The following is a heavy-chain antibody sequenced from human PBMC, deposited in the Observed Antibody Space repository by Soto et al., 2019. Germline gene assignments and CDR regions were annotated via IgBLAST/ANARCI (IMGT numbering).Heavy chain of an antibody. Sequence: EVQLVESGGGLVQPGGSLRLSCAASGFTFSSYYAHWVRQAPGKGLVWVSRINSDGSISDYADSVKGRFTISKDNAKNTLYLQMNSLRAEDTAVYYCARDSIPNDYGSAYYMDVWGKGTTVTVSS. J-gene: IGHJ6*03. D-gene: IGHD4-17*01. V-gene: IGHV3-74*01. CDR1: GFTFSSYY. CDR2: INSDGSIS. CDR3: ARDSIPNDYGSAYYMDV.